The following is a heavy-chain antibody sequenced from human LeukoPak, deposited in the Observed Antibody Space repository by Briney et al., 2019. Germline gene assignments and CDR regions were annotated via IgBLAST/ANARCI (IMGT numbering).Heavy chain of an antibody. CDR3: ATGHSNYDYVWGSFGY. CDR2: FDPEDGET. CDR1: GYTLTELS. Sequence: GASVKVSCKVSGYTLTELSMHWVRQAPGKGVEWMGGFDPEDGETIYAQKFQGRVTMTEDTSTDTAYMELSSLRSEDTAVYYCATGHSNYDYVWGSFGYWGQGTLVTVSS. J-gene: IGHJ4*02. V-gene: IGHV1-24*01. D-gene: IGHD3-16*01.